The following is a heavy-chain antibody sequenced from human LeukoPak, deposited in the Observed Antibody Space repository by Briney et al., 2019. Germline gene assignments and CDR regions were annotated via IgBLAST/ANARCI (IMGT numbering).Heavy chain of an antibody. V-gene: IGHV4-61*02. CDR1: GGSISSGLYY. CDR3: ARKRPWGLSRYFDY. CDR2: IYTSRST. D-gene: IGHD7-27*01. J-gene: IGHJ4*02. Sequence: PSQTLSLTCTVSGGSISSGLYYWSWIRQPAGKGLEWIGRIYTSRSTNYNPSLKSRVTISLDTSKNQFSLKLSSVTAADTAVYYCARKRPWGLSRYFDYWGQGTLVTVSS.